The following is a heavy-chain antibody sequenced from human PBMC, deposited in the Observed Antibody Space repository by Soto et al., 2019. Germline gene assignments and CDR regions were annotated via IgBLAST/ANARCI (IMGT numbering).Heavy chain of an antibody. D-gene: IGHD7-27*01. CDR1: GGSVRTGSYH. V-gene: IGHV4-61*01. J-gene: IGHJ4*02. CDR3: ARIGWGGDS. CDR2: IPNNGSP. Sequence: QVQLQESGPGRVKPSETLSLTCSVSGGSVRTGSYHWSWIRQPPGKGLEWIGFIPNNGSPDYNPALKRRVVVSIDRSKNQCSLKVNSVTAADTAVYFCARIGWGGDSWGQGTLVTVSS.